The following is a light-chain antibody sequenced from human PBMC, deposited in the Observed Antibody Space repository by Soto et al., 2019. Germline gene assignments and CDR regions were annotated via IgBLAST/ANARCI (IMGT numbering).Light chain of an antibody. V-gene: IGLV2-14*01. CDR2: EVS. J-gene: IGLJ1*01. Sequence: QSALTQPASVSGSPGQSITISCTGTSSDVGGYNYVSWYQQHPGKAPKLMIYEVSNRPSGVSNRFSGSKSGNTASLTISGLQAEDESDYYCSSHTRRSSLAVFGTGTKVTVL. CDR1: SSDVGGYNY. CDR3: SSHTRRSSLAV.